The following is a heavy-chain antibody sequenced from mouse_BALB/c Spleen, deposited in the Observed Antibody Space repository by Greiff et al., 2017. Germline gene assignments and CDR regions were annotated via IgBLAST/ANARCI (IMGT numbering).Heavy chain of an antibody. CDR1: GYTFSSYW. CDR3: ARWGIYYGSSYVFDY. V-gene: IGHV1-9*01. Sequence: VQLQESGAELMKPGASVKISCKATGYTFSSYWIEWVKQRPGHGLEWIGEILPGSGSTNYNEKVKGKATFTADTSSNTAYMQLSSLTSEDSAVYYCARWGIYYGSSYVFDYWGQGTTLTVSS. J-gene: IGHJ2*01. D-gene: IGHD1-1*01. CDR2: ILPGSGST.